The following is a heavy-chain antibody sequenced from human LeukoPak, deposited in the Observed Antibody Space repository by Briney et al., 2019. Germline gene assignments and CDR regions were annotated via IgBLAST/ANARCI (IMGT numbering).Heavy chain of an antibody. CDR2: INPNSGGT. J-gene: IGHJ4*02. D-gene: IGHD2-2*01. CDR1: GYTFTGYF. Sequence: GASVKRSCKASGYTFTGYFMHWVRQAPGQGLEWMGWINPNSGGTNYAQKFQGRVTMTRDTSISTAYMELSRLRPDDTAVYYCASSIVYCSSASCYFNWGQGTLVTVSS. CDR3: ASSIVYCSSASCYFN. V-gene: IGHV1-2*02.